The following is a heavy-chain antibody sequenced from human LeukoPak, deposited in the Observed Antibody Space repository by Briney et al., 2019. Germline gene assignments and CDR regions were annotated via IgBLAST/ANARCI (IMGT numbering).Heavy chain of an antibody. CDR2: IVRRGST. Sequence: SETLSLTCTVSGASINDYYWTWIRQPPGKGLEWIGDIVRRGSTNYNPSLKSRVTISVEPSKNQFSLRLSSVTAADTAVYYCAGEGDYWPRFDDWGRGTLVTVSS. CDR3: AGEGDYWPRFDD. CDR1: GASINDYY. V-gene: IGHV4-59*13. J-gene: IGHJ4*02. D-gene: IGHD4-17*01.